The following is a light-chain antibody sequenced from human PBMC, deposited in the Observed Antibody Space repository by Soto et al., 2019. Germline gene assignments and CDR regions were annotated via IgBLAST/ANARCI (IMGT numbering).Light chain of an antibody. J-gene: IGLJ1*01. V-gene: IGLV4-69*01. CDR3: QTWGTGISV. Sequence: QSVLTQSPSASASLGASVKLTCTRSSGHRSYAIAWHQQQPEKGPRYLMKVNSDGSHSKGDGIPDRFSGSSSGAERYLTISSLQSEDEADYYCQTWGTGISVFGTGTKLTVL. CDR1: SGHRSYA. CDR2: VNSDGSH.